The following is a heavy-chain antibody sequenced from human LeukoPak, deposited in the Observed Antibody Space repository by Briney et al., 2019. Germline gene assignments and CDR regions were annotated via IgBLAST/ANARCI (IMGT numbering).Heavy chain of an antibody. J-gene: IGHJ5*02. CDR3: ANGGTYSSGP. CDR1: GFTFSNSW. D-gene: IGHD3-22*01. Sequence: GGSLRLSCAASGFTFSNSWMSWVCQAPGKGLEWVATIKPDGSAQYYVDSVKGRFTISRDNAKNSLFLQINSLRAEDTAVYYCANGGTYSSGPWGQGTLVTVSS. V-gene: IGHV3-7*01. CDR2: IKPDGSAQ.